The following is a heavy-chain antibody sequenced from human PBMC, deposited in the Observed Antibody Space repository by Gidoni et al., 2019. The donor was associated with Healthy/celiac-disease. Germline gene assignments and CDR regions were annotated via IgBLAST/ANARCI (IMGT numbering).Heavy chain of an antibody. CDR2: ISSSSSYT. V-gene: IGHV3-11*05. Sequence: QVQLVESGGGLVKPGGSRRRSCAASGFTFSDYYRSWIRQAPGKGPEWVSYISSSSSYTTYADSVKGRFTISRDNAKNSLYLQMNSLRAEDTAVYYCARGTSGRYQFQPYDAFDIWGQGTMVTVSS. CDR3: ARGTSGRYQFQPYDAFDI. J-gene: IGHJ3*02. CDR1: GFTFSDYY. D-gene: IGHD3-9*01.